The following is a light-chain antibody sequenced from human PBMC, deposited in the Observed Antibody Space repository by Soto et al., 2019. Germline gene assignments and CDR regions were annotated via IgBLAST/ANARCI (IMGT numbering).Light chain of an antibody. V-gene: IGLV2-14*01. CDR3: SSYTSSTSGV. CDR1: SSDVGRYNY. CDR2: EVS. J-gene: IGLJ3*02. Sequence: QSALTQPPSASGSPGQSVTISCTGTSSDVGRYNYVSWYQQHPGKAPKLMIYEVSNRPSGVSNRFSGSKSGNTASLTISGLQAEDEADYYCSSYTSSTSGVFGGGTKLTVL.